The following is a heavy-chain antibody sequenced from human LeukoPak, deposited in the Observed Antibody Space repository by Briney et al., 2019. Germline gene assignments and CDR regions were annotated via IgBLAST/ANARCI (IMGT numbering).Heavy chain of an antibody. J-gene: IGHJ4*02. Sequence: SETLSLTCTVSGGSISSYYWSWIRQPPGKGLEWIGYIYYSGSTNYNPSLKSRVTISVDTSKNQFSLKLSSVTAADTAVYYCARHRYSGYWRVDFGADFFDYWGQGTLVTVSS. CDR3: ARHRYSGYWRVDFGADFFDY. CDR2: IYYSGST. V-gene: IGHV4-59*08. D-gene: IGHD5-12*01. CDR1: GGSISSYY.